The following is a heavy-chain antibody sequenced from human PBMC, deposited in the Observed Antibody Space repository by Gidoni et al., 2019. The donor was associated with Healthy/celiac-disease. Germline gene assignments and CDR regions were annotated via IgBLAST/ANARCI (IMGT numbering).Heavy chain of an antibody. D-gene: IGHD2-2*01. Sequence: EVPLLESGGGLVQTGGSLRFSGAASVFTFSSYAMIWVRQAPGKGLGWVSAISGSGGSTYYADSVKGRFTISRDNSKNTLYLQMNSLRAEDTAVYYCVPAAMPGGYWGQGTLVTVSS. J-gene: IGHJ4*02. V-gene: IGHV3-23*01. CDR1: VFTFSSYA. CDR2: ISGSGGST. CDR3: VPAAMPGGY.